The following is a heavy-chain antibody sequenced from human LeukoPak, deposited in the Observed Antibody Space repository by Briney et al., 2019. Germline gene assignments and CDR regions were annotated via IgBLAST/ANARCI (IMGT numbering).Heavy chain of an antibody. D-gene: IGHD3-10*01. CDR1: CGSIISSSYY. Sequence: SETLSLTCTVSCGSIISSSYYCGWIRQPPGKGLEWIGSIYYSGSTYYNPSLKSRVTISVDTSKNQFSLKLSSVTAARHAAYYCSIPAGMALPFDAFDIWGQGTMVTVSS. CDR3: SIPAGMALPFDAFDI. V-gene: IGHV4-39*01. J-gene: IGHJ3*02. CDR2: IYYSGST.